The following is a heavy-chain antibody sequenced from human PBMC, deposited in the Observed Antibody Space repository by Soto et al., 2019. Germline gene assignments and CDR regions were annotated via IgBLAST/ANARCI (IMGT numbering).Heavy chain of an antibody. D-gene: IGHD2-21*01. Sequence: PPGRLPVTYVVSCHSVNSGARYWSWIGQSPATVLEWIGCISSSGTTTHRPSLRSRIIISSDTSRNLFSLRLTSVTAADTAIYYCASVKRRYGPYSCWFAPWGQGPLVTVS. CDR2: ISSSGTT. J-gene: IGHJ5*02. CDR3: ASVKRRYGPYSCWFAP. CDR1: CHSVNSGARY. V-gene: IGHV4-61*08.